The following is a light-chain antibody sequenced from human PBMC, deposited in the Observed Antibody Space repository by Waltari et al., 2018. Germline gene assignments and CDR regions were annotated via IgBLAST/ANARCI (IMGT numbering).Light chain of an antibody. CDR2: DAS. CDR1: QSISSNY. V-gene: IGKV3-20*01. Sequence: EIVLTQSPGTLSLSPGEGATLSCRASQSISSNYLAWYQQRPGQAPRLLVYDASSRATGIPDRFSGSGSGRDFTLTISRLEPEDFALYFCQQHGSLPQTFGQGTKVEIK. J-gene: IGKJ1*01. CDR3: QQHGSLPQT.